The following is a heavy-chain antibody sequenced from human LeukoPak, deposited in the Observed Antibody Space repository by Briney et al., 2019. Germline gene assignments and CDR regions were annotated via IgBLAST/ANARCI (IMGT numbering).Heavy chain of an antibody. Sequence: GGSLRLSCAASGFTFSSYSMNWVRQAPGKGLEWVSYISSSSSTIYYADSVKGRFTISRDNAKNSLYLQMNSLRAEDTAVYYCARDPDKAELDADYWGQGTLVTVSS. D-gene: IGHD3-10*01. J-gene: IGHJ4*02. CDR1: GFTFSSYS. CDR2: ISSSSSTI. V-gene: IGHV3-48*04. CDR3: ARDPDKAELDADY.